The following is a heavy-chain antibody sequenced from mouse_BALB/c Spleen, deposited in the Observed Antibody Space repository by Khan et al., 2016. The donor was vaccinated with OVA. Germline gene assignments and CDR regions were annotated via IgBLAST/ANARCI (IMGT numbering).Heavy chain of an antibody. D-gene: IGHD6-1*01. CDR3: AGSTSVRPMDY. J-gene: IGHJ4*01. V-gene: IGHV14-3*02. CDR1: GFNITDTY. CDR2: VDPAKGNT. Sequence: VQLKQSGAELVKPGASVKLSCTASGFNITDTYMHWVKQRPEQGLEWVGRVDPAKGNTKYDPKFQAQATITSDTSSNIAYLQFSSLTSEDTAVYYCAGSTSVRPMDYWGQGTSVTASS.